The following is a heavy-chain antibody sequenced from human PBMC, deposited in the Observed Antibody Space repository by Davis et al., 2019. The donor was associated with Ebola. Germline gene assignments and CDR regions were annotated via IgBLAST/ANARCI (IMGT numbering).Heavy chain of an antibody. CDR1: GFTFSDYY. V-gene: IGHV3-11*01. Sequence: GGSLRLSCAASGFTFSDYYMSWIRQAPGKGLEWLSYISTGGTIMDYADSVEGRFTISRDNAKNSLYLQLNSLRDEDTAIYYCARVEKYYYGSDVWGQGTTVTVSS. CDR3: ARVEKYYYGSDV. J-gene: IGHJ6*02. CDR2: ISTGGTIM.